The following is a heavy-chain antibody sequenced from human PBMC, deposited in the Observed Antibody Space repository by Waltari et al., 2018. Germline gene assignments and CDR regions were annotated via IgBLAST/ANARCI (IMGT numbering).Heavy chain of an antibody. J-gene: IGHJ6*02. V-gene: IGHV3-23*01. CDR3: ARFVGVRGSSHMMDV. CDR1: GFTFSGNA. Sequence: EVQVQESGGDLVQSGGSLRLSCAASGFTFSGNAMSWVRQSPGKGLEWVSGTEGSGVYTYYADPVRGRFTISRDNSKNTLYLQMSSLRADDTAVYYCARFVGVRGSSHMMDVWGQGTTVIVSS. D-gene: IGHD3-3*01. CDR2: TEGSGVYT.